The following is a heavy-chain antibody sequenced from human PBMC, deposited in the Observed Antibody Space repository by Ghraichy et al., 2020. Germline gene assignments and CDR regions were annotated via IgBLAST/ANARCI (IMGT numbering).Heavy chain of an antibody. CDR3: ARDGLGIIGQWGPVDH. V-gene: IGHV3-30*14. D-gene: IGHD3-3*02. J-gene: IGHJ4*02. CDR2: ISYDGGDK. CDR1: GFTFSRYS. Sequence: GESLNISCAASGFTFSRYSMHWLRQAPGKGLEWVAVISYDGGDKYYADYVKGRYTISRDNSKNTLFLQMNSLRAEDTALFFCARDGLGIIGQWGPVDHWGQGTLVTVSS.